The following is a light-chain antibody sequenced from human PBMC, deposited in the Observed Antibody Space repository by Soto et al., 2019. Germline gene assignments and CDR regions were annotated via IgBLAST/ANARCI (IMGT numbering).Light chain of an antibody. CDR3: SSYTSSSTPYV. Sequence: QSALTQPASVSGSPGQSITISCTGTSSDVGGYNYVSWYQQHPVKAPKLMIYDVTNRPSGVSDRFSGSKSGNTAFLTISGLQAEDEADYYCSSYTSSSTPYVFGTGTKLTVL. V-gene: IGLV2-14*01. CDR1: SSDVGGYNY. J-gene: IGLJ1*01. CDR2: DVT.